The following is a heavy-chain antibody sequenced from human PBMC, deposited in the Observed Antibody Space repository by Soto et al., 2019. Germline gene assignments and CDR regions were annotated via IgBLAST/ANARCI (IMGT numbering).Heavy chain of an antibody. V-gene: IGHV4-31*03. CDR3: ARARRRCIDP. Sequence: QVQLQESGPGLVKPSQTLSLTCTVSGGSISSGGYYWSWIRQHPGKGLEWIGYFYYSGSTYYNPFLRSRVSKSDDPDRYLYTLKVSSVTAADTAVYYCARARRRCIDPWGQGTLVTVSS. CDR1: GGSISSGGYY. J-gene: IGHJ5*01. CDR2: FYYSGST.